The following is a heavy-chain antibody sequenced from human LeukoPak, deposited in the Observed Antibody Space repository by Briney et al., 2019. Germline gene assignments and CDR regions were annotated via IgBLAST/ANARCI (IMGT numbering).Heavy chain of an antibody. CDR2: ISGSGGST. V-gene: IGHV3-23*01. D-gene: IGHD6-19*01. CDR1: GFTFSSYA. CDR3: AKAGQQWLAKAACDY. Sequence: PGGSLRLSCAASGFTFSSYAMSWVRQAPGKGLEWVSAISGSGGSTYYADSVKGRFTISRDNSKNTLYLQMNSLRAEDTAVYYCAKAGQQWLAKAACDYWGQGTLVTVSS. J-gene: IGHJ4*02.